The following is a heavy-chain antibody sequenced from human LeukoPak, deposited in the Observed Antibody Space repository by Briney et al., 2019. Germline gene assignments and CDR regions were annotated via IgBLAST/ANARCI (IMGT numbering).Heavy chain of an antibody. V-gene: IGHV3-48*03. D-gene: IGHD6-19*01. CDR2: ISSSGSTI. J-gene: IGHJ6*04. CDR1: GYTFSSYE. CDR3: ARDYVDGYSSGWLGPYGMDV. Sequence: SCTASGYTFSSYEMNWVRQAPGKGLEWVSYISSSGSTIYYADSVKGRFTISRDNAKNSLYLQMNSLRAEDTAVYYCARDYVDGYSSGWLGPYGMDVWGKGTTVTVSS.